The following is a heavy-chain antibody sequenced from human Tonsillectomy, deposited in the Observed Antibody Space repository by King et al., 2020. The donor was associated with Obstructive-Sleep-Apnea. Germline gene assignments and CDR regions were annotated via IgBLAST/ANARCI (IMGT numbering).Heavy chain of an antibody. V-gene: IGHV1-3*01. Sequence: QLVQSGAEVKKPGASVKVSCKASGYTFTSYAMHWVRQAPGLRLEWMGWINAGNGNTKYSQKFQGRVTITRDTSASTAYMELSSLRSEDTAVYYCARVPNYYGSGSYDYWGQGTLVTVSS. CDR2: INAGNGNT. J-gene: IGHJ4*02. D-gene: IGHD3-10*01. CDR3: ARVPNYYGSGSYDY. CDR1: GYTFTSYA.